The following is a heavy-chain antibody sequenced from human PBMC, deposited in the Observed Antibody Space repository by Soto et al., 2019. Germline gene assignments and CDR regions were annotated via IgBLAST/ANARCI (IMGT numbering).Heavy chain of an antibody. Sequence: GESLKISCRASGYIFTNYWISWVRQMPGKGLEWMGRIDPSDSYFKYSPSFQGQVTISADKSISTAYLQWSSLKASDTAMYYCARRAYSSSWNYFDYWGQGTLVTVSS. CDR3: ARRAYSSSWNYFDY. D-gene: IGHD6-13*01. V-gene: IGHV5-10-1*04. CDR2: IDPSDSYF. CDR1: GYIFTNYW. J-gene: IGHJ4*02.